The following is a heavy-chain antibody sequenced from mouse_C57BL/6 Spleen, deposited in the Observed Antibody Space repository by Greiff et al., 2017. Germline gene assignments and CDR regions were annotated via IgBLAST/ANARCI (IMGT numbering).Heavy chain of an antibody. J-gene: IGHJ2*01. V-gene: IGHV1-66*01. Sequence: QVQLKESGPELVKPGASVKISCKASGYSFTSYYIHWVKQRPGQGLEWIGWIYPGSGNTKYNDKFKGKATLTADTSSSTAYMQLSSLTSEDSAVYYCARSRLDYWGQGTTLTVSS. CDR2: IYPGSGNT. CDR3: ARSRLDY. CDR1: GYSFTSYY.